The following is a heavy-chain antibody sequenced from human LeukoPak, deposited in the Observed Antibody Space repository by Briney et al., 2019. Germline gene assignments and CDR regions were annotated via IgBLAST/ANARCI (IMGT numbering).Heavy chain of an antibody. CDR1: GFTFDDYG. CDR2: INWNGGST. D-gene: IGHD1-1*01. CDR3: ARGEILEAFDI. Sequence: GGSLRLSCVASGFTFDDYGMSGVRQAPGKGLEGVSGINWNGGSTGYVDSLKGRFTISRDNAKKSLYLQMNSQRAEGTALYCGARGEILEAFDIWGQGRMVTVSS. J-gene: IGHJ3*02. V-gene: IGHV3-20*04.